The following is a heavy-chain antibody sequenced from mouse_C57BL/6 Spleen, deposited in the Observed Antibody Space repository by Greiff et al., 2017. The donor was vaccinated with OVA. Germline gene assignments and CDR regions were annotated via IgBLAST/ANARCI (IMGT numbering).Heavy chain of an antibody. CDR3: AKRYDWDWYFDV. Sequence: EVQLQQSGAELVRPGASVTLSCKASGYTFTDYNMDWVKQSHGKSLEWIGDINPNNGGTIYNQKFKGKATLTVDKSSSTAYMELRSLTSEDTAVYYCAKRYDWDWYFDVWGTGTTVTVSS. CDR2: INPNNGGT. D-gene: IGHD2-14*01. CDR1: GYTFTDYN. V-gene: IGHV1-18*01. J-gene: IGHJ1*03.